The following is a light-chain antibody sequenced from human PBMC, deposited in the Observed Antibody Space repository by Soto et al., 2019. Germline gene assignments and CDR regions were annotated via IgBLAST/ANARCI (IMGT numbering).Light chain of an antibody. CDR2: GAS. CDR3: QQYTTYWT. V-gene: IGKV1-5*01. CDR1: QDIAGY. J-gene: IGKJ1*01. Sequence: DIQMTQSPSTLSGSVGDRVTITCRASQDIAGYLAWYQHKPGRTPELLIHGASRLQSGVPARFSGSGSGTEFTLTISSLQSDDFATYYCQQYTTYWTFGQGTKVDIK.